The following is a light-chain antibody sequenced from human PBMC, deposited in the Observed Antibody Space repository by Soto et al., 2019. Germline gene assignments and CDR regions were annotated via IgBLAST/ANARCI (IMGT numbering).Light chain of an antibody. Sequence: DIQVTQSPAARSASVGERVTITCRASQSITTFLNWYQQKPGNAPKLLIYAASSLQTGVPSRFSGSGSGTGFTLTISSLQPEDFATYYCQQTYSTPQTFGQGTKVDIK. CDR2: AAS. V-gene: IGKV1-39*01. J-gene: IGKJ1*01. CDR1: QSITTF. CDR3: QQTYSTPQT.